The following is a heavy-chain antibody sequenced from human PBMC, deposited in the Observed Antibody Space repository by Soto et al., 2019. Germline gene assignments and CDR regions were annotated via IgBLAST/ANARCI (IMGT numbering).Heavy chain of an antibody. V-gene: IGHV4-34*01. J-gene: IGHJ4*02. CDR1: GESFSGYY. Sequence: QVQLQQWGAGLLKPSETLSLTCAVYGESFSGYYWSWIRQPPGKGLEWIGEINHSGSTNYNPSLKSRATISVDTSQNQFSLKLSSVTAADTAVYYCARSYGSSWYMTFDYWGQGTLVTVSS. CDR2: INHSGST. CDR3: ARSYGSSWYMTFDY. D-gene: IGHD6-13*01.